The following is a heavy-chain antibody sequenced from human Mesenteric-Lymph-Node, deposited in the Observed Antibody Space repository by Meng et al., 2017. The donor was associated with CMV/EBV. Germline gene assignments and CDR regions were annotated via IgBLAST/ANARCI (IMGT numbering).Heavy chain of an antibody. CDR3: ARASAYYDSSGSRLVDY. V-gene: IGHV4-31*02. J-gene: IGHJ4*02. D-gene: IGHD3-22*01. Sequence: SISSGCNYWNWIRQQPGKGLEWIVYIFYSGSNYHNPSLESRVSMSIDTSKNQFSLRLSSVTAADTAVYYCARASAYYDSSGSRLVDYWGQGTLVTVSS. CDR1: SISSGCNY. CDR2: IFYSGSN.